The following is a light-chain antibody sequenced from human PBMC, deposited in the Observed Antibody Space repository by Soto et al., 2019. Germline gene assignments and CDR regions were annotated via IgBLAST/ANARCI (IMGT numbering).Light chain of an antibody. Sequence: ERVVTRSPATRSLSPGERATLSVRASHSVSSYLAWYQQKPGQAPRLLIYDASNRATGIPARFSGSGSRTDFTLTITSLEPEDFAVYYCQQYGTSPQTFGQGTKVDIK. V-gene: IGKV3-11*01. CDR2: DAS. CDR3: QQYGTSPQT. CDR1: HSVSSY. J-gene: IGKJ1*01.